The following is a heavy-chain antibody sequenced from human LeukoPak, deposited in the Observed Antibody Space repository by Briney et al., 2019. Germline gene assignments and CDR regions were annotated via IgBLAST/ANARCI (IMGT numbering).Heavy chain of an antibody. D-gene: IGHD3-22*01. V-gene: IGHV3-49*04. J-gene: IGHJ4*02. CDR1: GFTFGDYA. CDR3: LRMTYYDSSGYAPRGY. Sequence: GGSLRLSCTASGFTFGDYAMSWVRQAPGKGLEWVGFIRSKAYGGTTEYAASVKGRFTISRDDSKTIAHLQMNSLKSEDTAVYYCLRMTYYDSSGYAPRGYWGQGTLVTVSS. CDR2: IRSKAYGGTT.